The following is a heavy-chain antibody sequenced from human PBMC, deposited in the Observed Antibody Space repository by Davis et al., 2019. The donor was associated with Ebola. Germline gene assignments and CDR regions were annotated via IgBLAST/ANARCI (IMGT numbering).Heavy chain of an antibody. CDR1: GFTFTTYG. D-gene: IGHD2-8*01. CDR2: VVASGQAS. J-gene: IGHJ4*02. CDR3: AEGGTNNFLGAN. V-gene: IGHV3-23*01. Sequence: GESLKISCAASGFTFTTYGMNWVRQAPGKGLEWVAGVVASGQASYCADSVRGRFSISRDDSKSTLYLQMDSLRVEDTAVFYCAEGGTNNFLGANWGQGTLVTVSS.